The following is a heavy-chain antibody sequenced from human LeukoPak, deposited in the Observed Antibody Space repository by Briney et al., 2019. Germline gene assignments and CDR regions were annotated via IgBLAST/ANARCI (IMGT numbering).Heavy chain of an antibody. CDR2: IIPIFGTA. V-gene: IGHV1-69*05. CDR3: AGTPQDYGGNPPDL. Sequence: SVKVSCKASGGTFSSYAISWVRQAPGQGLEWMGGIIPIFGTANYAQKFQGRVTITTDESTSTAYMELSSLRSEDTAVYYCAGTPQDYGGNPPDLWGRGTLVTVSS. CDR1: GGTFSSYA. J-gene: IGHJ2*01. D-gene: IGHD4-23*01.